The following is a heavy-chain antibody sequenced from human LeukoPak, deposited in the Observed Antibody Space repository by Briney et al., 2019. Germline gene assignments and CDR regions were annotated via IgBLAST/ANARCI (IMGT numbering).Heavy chain of an antibody. CDR3: ARSLSGWKHTDN. CDR2: IIPIFGTA. J-gene: IGHJ4*02. CDR1: GGTFSSYA. D-gene: IGHD6-19*01. Sequence: WASVKVSCKASGGTFSSYAISWVRQAPGQGLEWMGGIIPIFGTANYAQKFQGRVTITADESTSTAYMELSSLRSEDTAVYYCARSLSGWKHTDNWGQGTLVTVSS. V-gene: IGHV1-69*13.